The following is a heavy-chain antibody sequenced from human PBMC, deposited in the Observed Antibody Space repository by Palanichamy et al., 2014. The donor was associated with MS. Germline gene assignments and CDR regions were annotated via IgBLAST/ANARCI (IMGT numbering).Heavy chain of an antibody. V-gene: IGHV3-21*01. D-gene: IGHD3-9*01. CDR3: ARGEGYDILTGYLVGYFDY. Sequence: EVQLVESGGGLVKPGGSLRLSCAASGFTFSSYSMNWVRQAPGKGLEWVSSISSSSSYIYYADSVKGRFTISRDNAKNSLYLQMNSLRAEDTAVYYCARGEGYDILTGYLVGYFDYWGQGTLVTVSS. J-gene: IGHJ4*02. CDR1: GFTFSSYS. CDR2: ISSSSSYI.